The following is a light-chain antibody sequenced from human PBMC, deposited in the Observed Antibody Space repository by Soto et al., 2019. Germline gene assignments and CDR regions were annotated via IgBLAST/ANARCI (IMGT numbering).Light chain of an antibody. CDR3: QQYGSSVT. J-gene: IGKJ3*01. Sequence: EIVLTQSPGTLSLSPGERATLSGMASQSVSSSYLAWYQQKPGQAPRLLIYAASSRATGIPDRFSGSGSGTDFTLTIRGLEPEDFAVYYCQQYGSSVTFGPGTKVDIK. CDR2: AAS. V-gene: IGKV3-20*01. CDR1: QSVSSSY.